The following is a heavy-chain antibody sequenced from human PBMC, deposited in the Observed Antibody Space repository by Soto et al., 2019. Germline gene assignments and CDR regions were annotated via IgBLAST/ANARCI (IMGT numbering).Heavy chain of an antibody. CDR2: IYYSGST. CDR1: GGSISSGGYY. Sequence: PSETLSLTCSVSGGSISSGGYYWSWIRQHPGKGLEWIGYIYYSGSTYYNPSLKSRVTISVDTSKNQFSLKLSSVTAADTAVYYCARENCSGGSCYSVYWGQGTLVTVSS. CDR3: ARENCSGGSCYSVY. J-gene: IGHJ4*02. D-gene: IGHD2-15*01. V-gene: IGHV4-31*03.